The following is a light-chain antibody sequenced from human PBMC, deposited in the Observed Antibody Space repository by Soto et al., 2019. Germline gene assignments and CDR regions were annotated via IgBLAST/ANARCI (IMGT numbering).Light chain of an antibody. CDR1: QSLVYSDGNTY. J-gene: IGKJ5*01. Sequence: DVVMTQSPLSLPVTLGQPASISCRSSQSLVYSDGNTYLNWFQQRPGQSPRRLIYKASNRDSGVPDRFSGSGSGTDFTLNISRVEAEDVGVYYCTQGTHWPLTFGQGTRLEIK. V-gene: IGKV2-30*01. CDR3: TQGTHWPLT. CDR2: KAS.